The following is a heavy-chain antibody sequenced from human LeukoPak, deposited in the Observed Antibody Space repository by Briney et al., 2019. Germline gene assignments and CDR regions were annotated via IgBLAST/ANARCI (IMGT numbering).Heavy chain of an antibody. D-gene: IGHD6-6*01. V-gene: IGHV3-20*04. J-gene: IGHJ4*02. CDR1: GFTFSSYA. CDR3: AKDREEYSSSHYFDY. Sequence: GRSLRLSCAASGFTFSSYAMHWVRQAPGKGLEWVSGINWNGGSTGYADSMKGRFTISRDNAKNSLYLQMNSLRAEDTAVYYCAKDREEYSSSHYFDYWGQGTLVTVSS. CDR2: INWNGGST.